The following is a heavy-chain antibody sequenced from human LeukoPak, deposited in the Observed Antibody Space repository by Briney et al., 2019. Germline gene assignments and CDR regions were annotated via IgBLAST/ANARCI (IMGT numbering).Heavy chain of an antibody. CDR2: IYYSGST. D-gene: IGHD1-26*01. V-gene: IGHV4-38-2*01. CDR1: GYSISSGYY. J-gene: IGHJ4*02. CDR3: AGRSARYFDS. Sequence: SETLSLTCAVSGYSISSGYYWGWIRQPPGKGLEWIGSIYYSGSTYYNPSLKSRVAISVDRSKNQFSLKLTSVSAADTAVYYCAGRSARYFDSWGQGTPVTVSS.